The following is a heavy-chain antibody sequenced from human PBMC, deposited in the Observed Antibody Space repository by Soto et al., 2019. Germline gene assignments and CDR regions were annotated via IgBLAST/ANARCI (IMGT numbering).Heavy chain of an antibody. D-gene: IGHD3-9*01. V-gene: IGHV6-1*01. J-gene: IGHJ4*02. CDR3: ARDYYDILTGFTYYFDY. CDR1: GDSVSSNSAA. CDR2: TYYRSKWYN. Sequence: SQTLSLTCAISGDSVSSNSAAWNWIRQSPSRGLEWLGRTYYRSKWYNDYAVSVKSRITINPDTSKNQFSLQLNSVTPEDTAVYYCARDYYDILTGFTYYFDYWGQGTLVTV.